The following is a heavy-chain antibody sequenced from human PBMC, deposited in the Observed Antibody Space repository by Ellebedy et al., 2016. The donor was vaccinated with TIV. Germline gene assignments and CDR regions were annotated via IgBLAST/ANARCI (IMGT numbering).Heavy chain of an antibody. Sequence: AASVKVSCKASGYTFTSYYMHWVRHAPGQGLEWMGIINPSGGSTSYAQKLQGRVTMTRDTSTSTVYMELSSLRSEDTAVYYCARGDTIFGVVIMGFDYWGQGTLVTVSS. D-gene: IGHD3-3*01. CDR2: INPSGGST. CDR3: ARGDTIFGVVIMGFDY. J-gene: IGHJ4*02. CDR1: GYTFTSYY. V-gene: IGHV1-46*04.